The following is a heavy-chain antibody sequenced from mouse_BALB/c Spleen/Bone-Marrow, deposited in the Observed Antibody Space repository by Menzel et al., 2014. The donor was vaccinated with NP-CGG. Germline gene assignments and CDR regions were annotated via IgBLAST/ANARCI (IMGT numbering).Heavy chain of an antibody. Sequence: VQLQQSGPQLVRPGAPVKISCKASGYSFTSYWMHWVKQRPGQGLEWIGMIDPSDSETRLNQKFKDKATLTVDKSSSTAYMQLSSPTSEDSAVYYCARPRYDYDDAMDYWGQGTSVTVSS. CDR2: IDPSDSET. CDR1: GYSFTSYW. V-gene: IGHV1S127*01. D-gene: IGHD2-4*01. CDR3: ARPRYDYDDAMDY. J-gene: IGHJ4*01.